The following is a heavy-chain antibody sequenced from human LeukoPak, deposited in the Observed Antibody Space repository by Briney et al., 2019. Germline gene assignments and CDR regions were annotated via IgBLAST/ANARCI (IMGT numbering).Heavy chain of an antibody. CDR3: ARVSSVWFGGLLGWFDP. J-gene: IGHJ5*02. V-gene: IGHV3-20*01. D-gene: IGHD3-10*01. Sequence: GGSLRLSCAASGFTFDDYGMSWVRQAPGKGLEWVSGINWNGGSTGYADSVEGRFTISRDNAKNSLYLQMNGLRAEDTALYHCARVSSVWFGGLLGWFDPWGQGTLITVSS. CDR1: GFTFDDYG. CDR2: INWNGGST.